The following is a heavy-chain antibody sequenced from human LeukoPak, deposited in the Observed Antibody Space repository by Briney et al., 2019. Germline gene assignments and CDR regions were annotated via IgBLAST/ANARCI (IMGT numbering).Heavy chain of an antibody. D-gene: IGHD6-19*01. CDR3: TTRNIAVAGLFDY. CDR2: IKSKTDGGTT. V-gene: IGHV3-15*01. CDR1: GFTFSNAW. J-gene: IGHJ4*02. Sequence: GGSLRLSCAASGFTFSNAWMSWVRQSPGKGLEWVGRIKSKTDGGTTDYAAPVKGRFTISRDDSKNTLHLQMNSLKTEDTAVYYCTTRNIAVAGLFDYWGQGTLVTVSS.